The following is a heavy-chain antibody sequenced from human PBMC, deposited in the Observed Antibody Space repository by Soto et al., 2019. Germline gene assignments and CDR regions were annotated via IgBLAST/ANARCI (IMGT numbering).Heavy chain of an antibody. J-gene: IGHJ4*02. CDR2: IYYSGST. D-gene: IGHD4-17*01. V-gene: IGHV4-59*01. CDR1: GGSISSYY. Sequence: QVQLQESGPGLVKPSETLSLTCTVSGGSISSYYWSWIRQPPGKGLEWIGYIYYSGSTNYNPSLKSRVTISVDTSKNQFSLKLSSVTAADTAVYYCARGMRPTVTTRYADFDYWGQGTLVTVSS. CDR3: ARGMRPTVTTRYADFDY.